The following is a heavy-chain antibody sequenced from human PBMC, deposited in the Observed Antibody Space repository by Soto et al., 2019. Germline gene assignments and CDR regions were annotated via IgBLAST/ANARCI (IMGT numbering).Heavy chain of an antibody. Sequence: SETLSLTCAVYGGSFSGYYWSWIRQPPGKGLEWIGEINHSGSTNYNPSLKSRVTISVDTSKNQFSLKLSSVTAADTAVYYCARDRGYSGYDLLYWGQGTLVTVSS. V-gene: IGHV4-34*01. J-gene: IGHJ4*02. CDR1: GGSFSGYY. D-gene: IGHD5-12*01. CDR2: INHSGST. CDR3: ARDRGYSGYDLLY.